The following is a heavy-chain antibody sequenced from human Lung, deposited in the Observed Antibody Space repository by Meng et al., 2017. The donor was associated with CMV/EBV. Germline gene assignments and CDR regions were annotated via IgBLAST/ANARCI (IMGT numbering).Heavy chain of an antibody. CDR3: ARGNWNYDY. V-gene: IGHV4-59*01. CDR1: GGSISSYY. CDR2: IYYSGST. Sequence: SETLSLTCTVSGGSISSYYWSWIRQPPGKGLEWIGYIYYSGSTNYNPSLNSRVTISVDTSKNQFSLKLSSVTAADAAVYYCARGNWNYDYWGQGTRVTGAS. D-gene: IGHD1-7*01. J-gene: IGHJ4*02.